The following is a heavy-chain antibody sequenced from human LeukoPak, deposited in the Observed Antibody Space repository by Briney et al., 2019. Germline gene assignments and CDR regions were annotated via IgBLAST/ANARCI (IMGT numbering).Heavy chain of an antibody. Sequence: PGGSLRLSCAASGFTFDDYAIHWVRQAPGKGLEWVSRISWNGGSIAYADSVKGRFTISRDNAKNSLYLQMNSLRVEDTALYYCARGFSSSAAGDAFDTWGQGTMVTVSS. CDR1: GFTFDDYA. CDR2: ISWNGGSI. V-gene: IGHV3-9*01. CDR3: ARGFSSSAAGDAFDT. J-gene: IGHJ3*02. D-gene: IGHD6-13*01.